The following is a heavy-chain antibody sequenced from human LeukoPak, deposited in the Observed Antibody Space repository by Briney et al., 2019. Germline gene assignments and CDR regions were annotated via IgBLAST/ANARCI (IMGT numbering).Heavy chain of an antibody. Sequence: PSETLSLTCTVSGGSISTYYCSWIPQPPGKGLEWLGYIYYSGSTNYNPSLKSRVTISVDTSKNQFSLKLSSVTAADTAVYFCARQLRGEAVAGHLQPFDYWGQGTLVTVSS. CDR1: GGSISTYY. CDR3: ARQLRGEAVAGHLQPFDY. V-gene: IGHV4-59*08. D-gene: IGHD6-19*01. J-gene: IGHJ4*02. CDR2: IYYSGST.